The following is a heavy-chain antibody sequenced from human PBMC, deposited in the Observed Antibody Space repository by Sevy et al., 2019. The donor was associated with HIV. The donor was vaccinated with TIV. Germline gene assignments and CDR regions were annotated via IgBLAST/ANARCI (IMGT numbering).Heavy chain of an antibody. D-gene: IGHD4-17*01. CDR1: GYSFTSYW. Sequence: GESLKISCKGSGYSFTSYWIGWVRQMPGKGLEWMGIIYPGDSDTRYSPSFQGQVTISADKSISTAYLQWSSLKASDIAMYYCARQLTTVTRADAFDIWGQGTMVTVSS. V-gene: IGHV5-51*01. J-gene: IGHJ3*02. CDR2: IYPGDSDT. CDR3: ARQLTTVTRADAFDI.